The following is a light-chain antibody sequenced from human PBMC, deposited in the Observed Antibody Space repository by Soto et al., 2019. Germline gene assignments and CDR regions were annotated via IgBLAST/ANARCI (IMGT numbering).Light chain of an antibody. CDR2: DVT. J-gene: IGLJ1*01. CDR1: SSDVGGYEY. V-gene: IGLV2-14*01. CDR3: SSYTSGSSYV. Sequence: QSALTQPASVSGSPGQSITISCTGTSSDVGGYEYVSWYQQHPGKAPKLMIYDVTNRPSGVSYRFSGSKSGNTASLTISGLQAEDEADYYCSSYTSGSSYVFGTGTKLTVL.